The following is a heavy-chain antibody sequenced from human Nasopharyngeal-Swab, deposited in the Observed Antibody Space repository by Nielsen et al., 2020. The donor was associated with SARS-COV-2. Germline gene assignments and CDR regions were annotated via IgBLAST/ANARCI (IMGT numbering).Heavy chain of an antibody. J-gene: IGHJ6*02. CDR2: IYYSGST. Sequence: SETLFLTCTVSGGSISSSSYYWGWIRQPPGKGLEWIGSIYYSGSTYYNPSLKSRVTISVDTSKNQFSLKLSSVTAADTAVYYCATPRYYYGSGSYGGMDVWGQGTTVTVSS. D-gene: IGHD3-10*01. CDR3: ATPRYYYGSGSYGGMDV. CDR1: GGSISSSSYY. V-gene: IGHV4-39*01.